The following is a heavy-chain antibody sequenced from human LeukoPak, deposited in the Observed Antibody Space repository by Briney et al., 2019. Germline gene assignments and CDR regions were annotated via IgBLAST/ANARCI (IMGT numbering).Heavy chain of an antibody. J-gene: IGHJ3*02. CDR1: GFTFSSYA. Sequence: GGSLRLSCAASGFTFSSYAMHWVRQAPGKGLEWVAVISYDGSNKYYADSVKGRFTISRDNSKNTLYLQMNSLRAEDTAVYCCAREATPSYALGAFDIWGQGTMVTVSS. CDR2: ISYDGSNK. CDR3: AREATPSYALGAFDI. D-gene: IGHD2-2*01. V-gene: IGHV3-30*01.